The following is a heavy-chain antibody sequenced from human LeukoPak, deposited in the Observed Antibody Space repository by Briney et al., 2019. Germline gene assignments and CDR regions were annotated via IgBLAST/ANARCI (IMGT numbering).Heavy chain of an antibody. D-gene: IGHD2-2*02. V-gene: IGHV1-8*01. Sequence: EASVKVSCKASGYTFTSYDINWVRQATGQGLEWMGWMNPNSGNTGYAQKFQGRVTMTRNTSISTAYMELSSLRSEDTAVYYCATACYTGGNDAFDIWGQGTMVTVSS. CDR2: MNPNSGNT. CDR3: ATACYTGGNDAFDI. CDR1: GYTFTSYD. J-gene: IGHJ3*02.